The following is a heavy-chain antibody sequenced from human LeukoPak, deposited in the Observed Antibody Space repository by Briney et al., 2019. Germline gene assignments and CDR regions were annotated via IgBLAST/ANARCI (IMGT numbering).Heavy chain of an antibody. D-gene: IGHD5-24*01. CDR1: GGSISNHY. Sequence: SETLSLTCTVSGGSISNHYWGWIRQPPGKGLEWIGYIHYSGSTKYNPSLKSRVTVSADTSNNQISLKVGSVTAADTAVYYCARRGVEMAAIRPDNWFDPWGPGTLVTVSS. J-gene: IGHJ5*02. CDR2: IHYSGST. V-gene: IGHV4-59*08. CDR3: ARRGVEMAAIRPDNWFDP.